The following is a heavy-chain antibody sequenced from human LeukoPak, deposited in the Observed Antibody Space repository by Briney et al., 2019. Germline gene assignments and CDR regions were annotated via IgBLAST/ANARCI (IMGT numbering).Heavy chain of an antibody. V-gene: IGHV4-39*01. CDR3: ARGLRFLEWYPFDY. CDR1: GGSISSSDYY. J-gene: IGHJ4*02. CDR2: IYYSGNT. Sequence: SETLSLTCTVSGGSISSSDYYWGWIRQPPGKGLEWIGTIYYSGNTYYNPSLKSRVTISVDTSKNQFSLKLSSVTAADTAVYYCARGLRFLEWYPFDYWGQGTLVTVSS. D-gene: IGHD3-3*01.